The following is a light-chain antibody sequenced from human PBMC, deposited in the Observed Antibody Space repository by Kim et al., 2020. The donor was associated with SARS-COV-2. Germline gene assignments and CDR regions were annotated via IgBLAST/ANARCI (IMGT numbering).Light chain of an antibody. CDR3: HAADNSNSHYV. J-gene: IGLJ1*01. V-gene: IGLV3-21*01. Sequence: SYELTQPPSLSVAPGQTARITCAGKTFPSQNAQWHQQKPGQAPVLVIFYDSERPSGIPERFSGSNSGKTATLTISRVQAGDEADYYCHAADNSNSHYVFG. CDR2: YDS. CDR1: TFPSQN.